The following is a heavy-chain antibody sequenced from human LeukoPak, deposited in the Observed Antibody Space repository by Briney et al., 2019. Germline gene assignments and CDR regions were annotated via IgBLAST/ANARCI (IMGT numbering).Heavy chain of an antibody. D-gene: IGHD2-15*01. J-gene: IGHJ3*02. CDR3: CSYGLDAFDI. V-gene: IGHV4-34*01. CDR1: GGSFSGYY. CDR2: INHSGST. Sequence: SETLSLTCAVYGGSFSGYYWSWIRQPPGKGLQWIGEINHSGSTNYNPSLKSRVTISVDTSKNQFSLKLSSVTAADTAVYYCCSYGLDAFDIWGQGTMVTVSS.